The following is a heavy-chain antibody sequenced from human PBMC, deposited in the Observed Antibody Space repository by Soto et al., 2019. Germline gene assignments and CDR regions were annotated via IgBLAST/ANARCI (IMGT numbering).Heavy chain of an antibody. CDR2: ISGRGDTT. J-gene: IGHJ4*02. D-gene: IGHD6-19*01. V-gene: IGHV3-23*01. Sequence: EVQLLDSGGGLVQPGGSLRLSCAASGFSFSAYAMSWVRQAPGKGLGWVSSISGRGDTTYYADSVKGRFTISRDNSKNALYLQMSTLRADDTAVYFCAKVQIAVAANGYGFNYWGQGTQVTVSS. CDR1: GFSFSAYA. CDR3: AKVQIAVAANGYGFNY.